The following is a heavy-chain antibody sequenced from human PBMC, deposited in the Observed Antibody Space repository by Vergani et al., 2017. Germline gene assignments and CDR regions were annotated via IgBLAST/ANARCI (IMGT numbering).Heavy chain of an antibody. D-gene: IGHD6-19*01. CDR1: GASTRSSNYY. Sequence: QLQLQESGPGLVKPSATLSLTCSVSGASTRSSNYYWGWIRQPPGKGLEWIASIYYIGSTYYNPSLKSRVTISVDTSKNQFSLKLSSVTAADTAVYFCARHSTVEWLVKLGWIDPWGQGILVTVSS. J-gene: IGHJ5*02. CDR2: IYYIGST. CDR3: ARHSTVEWLVKLGWIDP. V-gene: IGHV4-39*01.